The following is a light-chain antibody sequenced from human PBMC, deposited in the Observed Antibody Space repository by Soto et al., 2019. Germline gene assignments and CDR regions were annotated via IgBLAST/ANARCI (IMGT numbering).Light chain of an antibody. CDR3: QQYGSSST. Sequence: EIVLTQSPGTLSLSPGERATLSCRASQSVSTSYLAWYQQKPGQAPRLLIYDASNRATGIPDRFSGSGSGTDFNLTISRLEHEDFAVYYCQQYGSSSTFGQGTKVEIK. CDR2: DAS. CDR1: QSVSTSY. J-gene: IGKJ1*01. V-gene: IGKV3-20*01.